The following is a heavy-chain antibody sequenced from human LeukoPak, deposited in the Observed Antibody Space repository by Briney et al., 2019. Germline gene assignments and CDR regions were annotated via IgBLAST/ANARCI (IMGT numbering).Heavy chain of an antibody. CDR3: AREAYDSRGYSFDC. D-gene: IGHD3-22*01. CDR1: GFSFSSYT. J-gene: IGHJ4*02. V-gene: IGHV3-21*04. Sequence: GGSLRLSCAASGFSFSSYTMNWVRQAPGKGLEWVATISSSSSYMYYAGSMKGRFTISRDNAKNSLYLQMNSLRAEDTAVYYCAREAYDSRGYSFDCWGQGTLVTVSS. CDR2: ISSSSSYM.